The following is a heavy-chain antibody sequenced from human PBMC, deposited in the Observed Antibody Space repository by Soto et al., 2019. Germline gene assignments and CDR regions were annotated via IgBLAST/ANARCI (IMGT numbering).Heavy chain of an antibody. V-gene: IGHV1-69*13. Sequence: GASVKVSCKDSGGTLSSYAISWVRQAKKQGLEWMGGIIPIFGTANYAQKFQGRVTITADESTSTAYMELSSLRSEDTAVYYCARATDYYGSGLTSYYYYGMDVWGQGTTVTV. J-gene: IGHJ6*02. CDR2: IIPIFGTA. D-gene: IGHD3-10*01. CDR1: GGTLSSYA. CDR3: ARATDYYGSGLTSYYYYGMDV.